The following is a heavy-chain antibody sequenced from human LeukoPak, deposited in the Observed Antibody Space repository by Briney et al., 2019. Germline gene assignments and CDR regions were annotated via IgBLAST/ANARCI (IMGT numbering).Heavy chain of an antibody. D-gene: IGHD3-3*01. CDR3: ARKGNYDFWSGYYTATNWFDP. Sequence: PSETLSLTCTVSGDSISRGDYYWSWMRQPPGKGLEWIGRIYTSGSTNYNPSLKSRVTISVDTSKNQFSLKLSSVTAADTAVYYCARKGNYDFWSGYYTATNWFDPWGQGTLVTVSS. CDR2: IYTSGST. V-gene: IGHV4-61*02. J-gene: IGHJ5*02. CDR1: GDSISRGDYY.